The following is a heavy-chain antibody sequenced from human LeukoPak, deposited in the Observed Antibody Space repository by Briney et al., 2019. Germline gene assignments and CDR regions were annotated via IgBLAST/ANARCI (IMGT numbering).Heavy chain of an antibody. CDR1: GFTFNNYG. V-gene: IGHV3-23*01. CDR2: ISGSGAST. CDR3: AKGFINCGGGDCYSDYYYGMDV. J-gene: IGHJ6*02. Sequence: PGGSLRLSCAASGFTFNNYGMSWVRQAPGKGLEWVSAISGSGASTYYADSVKGRFTISRDNSKNTLYLQMNSLRAEDTAVYYCAKGFINCGGGDCYSDYYYGMDVWGQGTTVTVSS. D-gene: IGHD2-21*02.